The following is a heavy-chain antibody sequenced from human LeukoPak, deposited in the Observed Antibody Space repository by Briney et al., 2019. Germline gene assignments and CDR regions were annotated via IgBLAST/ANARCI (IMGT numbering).Heavy chain of an antibody. V-gene: IGHV4-30-4*01. CDR2: IYYSGST. CDR3: ARAKMVVVPAASYYMDV. Sequence: SETLSLTCTVSGGSISSGDYYWNWIRQPPGKGLEWVGYIYYSGSTYYNPSLKSRVTISVDTSKNQFSLKLSSVTAADTAVYYCARAKMVVVPAASYYMDVWGKGTTVTVSS. J-gene: IGHJ6*03. CDR1: GGSISSGDYY. D-gene: IGHD2-2*01.